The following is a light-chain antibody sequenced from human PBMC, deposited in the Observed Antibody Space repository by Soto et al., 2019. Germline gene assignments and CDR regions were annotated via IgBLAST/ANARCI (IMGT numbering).Light chain of an antibody. CDR1: QSVSNN. V-gene: IGKV3-15*01. CDR2: GAS. Sequence: EIVMTQSPATLSVSQGQRVTLSCTASQSVSNNFAWYQQRPGQAPSILIYGASTRATGIPARSIGSRSGTECTLTIDSFQSEDVEVYYCQQSSDGLPISFGERTRLEIK. CDR3: QQSSDGLPIS. J-gene: IGKJ5*01.